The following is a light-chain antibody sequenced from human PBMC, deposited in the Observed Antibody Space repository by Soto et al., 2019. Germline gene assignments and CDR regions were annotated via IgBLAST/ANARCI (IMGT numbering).Light chain of an antibody. Sequence: EIVMTQSPATLSVSPGERATLSCRASQSVSSNLAWYQQKPGQAPRLLIYGASTRATGTPARFSGSGSGTEFTLTISSPQSEDFAVYYCQQYYNWLGTFGQGTKVEIK. J-gene: IGKJ1*01. V-gene: IGKV3-15*01. CDR1: QSVSSN. CDR2: GAS. CDR3: QQYYNWLGT.